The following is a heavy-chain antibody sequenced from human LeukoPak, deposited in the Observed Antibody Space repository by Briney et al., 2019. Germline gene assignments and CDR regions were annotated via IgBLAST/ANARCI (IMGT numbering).Heavy chain of an antibody. V-gene: IGHV1-69*06. Sequence: GSSVKVSCKASGGTFSGYAISWVRQAPGQGLEWMGGIIPIFGTANYAQKFQGRVTITADKSTSTAYMELSSLRSEDTAVYYYARGAAAAPGDYGMDVWGKGTTVTVSS. J-gene: IGHJ6*04. CDR3: ARGAAAAPGDYGMDV. CDR2: IIPIFGTA. CDR1: GGTFSGYA. D-gene: IGHD6-13*01.